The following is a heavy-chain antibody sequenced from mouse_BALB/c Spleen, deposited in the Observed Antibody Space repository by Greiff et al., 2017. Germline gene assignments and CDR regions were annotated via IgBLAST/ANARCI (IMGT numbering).Heavy chain of an antibody. V-gene: IGHV5-17*02. CDR2: ISSGSSTI. J-gene: IGHJ4*01. CDR3: ARGGVRPYYAMDY. Sequence: EVQRVESGGGLVQPGGSRKLSCAASGFTFSSFGMHWVRQAPEKGLEWVAYISSGSSTIYYADTVKGRFTISRDNPKNTLFLQMTSLRSEDTAMYYCARGGVRPYYAMDYWGQGTSVTVSS. CDR1: GFTFSSFG. D-gene: IGHD2-14*01.